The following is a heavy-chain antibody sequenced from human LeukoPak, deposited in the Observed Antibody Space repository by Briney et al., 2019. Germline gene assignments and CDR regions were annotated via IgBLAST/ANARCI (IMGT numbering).Heavy chain of an antibody. CDR3: ARALYGDYSYYFDY. V-gene: IGHV3-53*01. D-gene: IGHD4-17*01. Sequence: GGSLRLSCAASGFTVSSNYMSWVRQAPGKGLKWVSVIYSGGSTYYADSVKGRFTISRDNSKNTLYLQMNSLRAEDTAVYYCARALYGDYSYYFDYWGQGTLVTVSS. J-gene: IGHJ4*02. CDR2: IYSGGST. CDR1: GFTVSSNY.